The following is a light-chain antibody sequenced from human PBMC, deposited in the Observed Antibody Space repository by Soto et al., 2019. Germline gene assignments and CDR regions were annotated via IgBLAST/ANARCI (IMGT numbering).Light chain of an antibody. J-gene: IGLJ3*02. CDR1: SSNIGNNY. V-gene: IGLV1-51*01. CDR2: DNN. CDR3: ATWDGSLTAVV. Sequence: VVTQPPSVSAAPGQKVTISCSGSSSNIGNNYVSWYQQLPGTAPKLLIYDNNNRPSGIPDRFSGSKSGTSATLGITELQTGDEADYYCATWDGSLTAVVFGGGTKLTVL.